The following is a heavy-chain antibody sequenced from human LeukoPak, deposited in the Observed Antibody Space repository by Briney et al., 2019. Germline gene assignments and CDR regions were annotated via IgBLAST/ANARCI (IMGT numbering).Heavy chain of an antibody. CDR3: ARDCTNGVCLDY. CDR2: IYHSGST. CDR1: GYSISSGYY. J-gene: IGHJ4*02. V-gene: IGHV4-38-2*02. Sequence: PSETLSLTCAVSGYSISSGYYWGWIRQPPGKGLEWIGSIYHSGSTYYNPSLKSRVTISVDTSKNQFSLKLSPVTAADTAVYYCARDCTNGVCLDYWGQGTLVTVSS. D-gene: IGHD2-8*01.